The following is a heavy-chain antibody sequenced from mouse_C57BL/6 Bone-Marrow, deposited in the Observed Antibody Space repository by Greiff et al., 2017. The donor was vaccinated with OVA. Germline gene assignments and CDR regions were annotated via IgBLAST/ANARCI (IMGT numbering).Heavy chain of an antibody. CDR1: GYTFTSYW. D-gene: IGHD1-1*01. CDR2: IDPSDSYT. Sequence: QVQLQQPGAELVRPGTSVKLSCKASGYTFTSYWMHWVKQRPGQGLEWIGVIDPSDSYTNYNQKFKGKATLTVDTSSSTAYMQLSSLTSEDSAVYYCATHYYGSSYWYCDVWGTGTTVTVSS. V-gene: IGHV1-59*01. CDR3: ATHYYGSSYWYCDV. J-gene: IGHJ1*03.